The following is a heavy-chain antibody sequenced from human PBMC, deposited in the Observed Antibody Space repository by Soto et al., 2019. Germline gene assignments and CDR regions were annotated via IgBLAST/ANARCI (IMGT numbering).Heavy chain of an antibody. D-gene: IGHD3-3*01. CDR2: INSDGSST. CDR3: ARAYYDFWGGYSDAFDI. Sequence: GGSLRLSCAASGFTFSSYWMHWVRQAPGKGLVWVSRINSDGSSTGYADSVKGRFTISRDNAKNTLYLQMNSLRAEDTAVYYCARAYYDFWGGYSDAFDIWGQGTMVTVSS. CDR1: GFTFSSYW. V-gene: IGHV3-74*01. J-gene: IGHJ3*02.